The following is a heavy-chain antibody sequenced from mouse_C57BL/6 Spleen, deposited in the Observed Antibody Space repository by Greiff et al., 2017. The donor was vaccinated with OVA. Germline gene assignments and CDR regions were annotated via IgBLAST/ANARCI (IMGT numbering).Heavy chain of an antibody. CDR1: GYSFTDYN. V-gene: IGHV1-39*01. CDR2: LNPNYGTT. D-gene: IGHD1-1*01. CDR3: ARSDYGSYWYFDV. J-gene: IGHJ1*03. Sequence: VQLQQSGPELVKPGASVKISCKASGYSFTDYNMNWVKQSNGKSLEWIGVLNPNYGTTSYNQKFKGKATLTVDQSSSTAYMQLNSLTSEDSAVYDCARSDYGSYWYFDVWGTGTTVTVSS.